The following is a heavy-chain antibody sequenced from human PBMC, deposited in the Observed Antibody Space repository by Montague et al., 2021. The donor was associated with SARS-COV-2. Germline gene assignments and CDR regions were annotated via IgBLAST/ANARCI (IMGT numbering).Heavy chain of an antibody. V-gene: IGHV4-39*01. D-gene: IGHD1-1*01. CDR1: GDSISSSSYN. Sequence: TLSLTCTVSGDSISSSSYNWGWIRQPPGKGLEWIGSVHYSGRPYYNPSLKSRVTIYVDTSKNQLSLKLSSVTAADTAVYYCTRHVHMTWPEPSPGFDYWGQGTLVTASS. J-gene: IGHJ4*02. CDR2: VHYSGRP. CDR3: TRHVHMTWPEPSPGFDY.